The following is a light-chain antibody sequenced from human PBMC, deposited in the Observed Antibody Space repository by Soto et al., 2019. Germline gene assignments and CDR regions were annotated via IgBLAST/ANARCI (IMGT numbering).Light chain of an antibody. CDR2: GAS. J-gene: IGKJ1*01. CDR3: QHYGNSPT. V-gene: IGKV3-20*01. Sequence: EIVLTQSPGTLSLSPGDGATLSCRASQSVSSGYLAWYQQKPGQAPRLLIYGASRRATGIPDRFSGSGSGTAFTLSSSRLEPEDFAVYWCQHYGNSPTFGQGTKVQIK. CDR1: QSVSSGY.